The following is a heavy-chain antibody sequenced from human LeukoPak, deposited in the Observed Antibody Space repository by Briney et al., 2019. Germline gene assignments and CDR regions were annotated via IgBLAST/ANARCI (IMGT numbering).Heavy chain of an antibody. J-gene: IGHJ4*02. CDR3: AKGDWLDY. CDR2: ISWNSGSI. D-gene: IGHD1-26*01. CDR1: GFSIDDFA. Sequence: GRSLRLSCAASGFSIDDFAMHWVRQAPGRGLEWVSGISWNSGSITYADSVKGRFTISRDNAKSSLYLQMDSLRTEDTALYYCAKGDWLDYWGQGTLVTVSS. V-gene: IGHV3-9*01.